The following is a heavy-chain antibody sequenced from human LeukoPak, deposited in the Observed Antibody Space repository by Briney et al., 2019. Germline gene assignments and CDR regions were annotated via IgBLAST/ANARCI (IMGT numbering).Heavy chain of an antibody. J-gene: IGHJ4*02. Sequence: PGGSLRLSCAASGFTVSSNYMSWVRQAPGKGLEWASVVYSGGSTYYADSVKGRFTISRDNSKNTLYLQMNSLRAEDAAVYYCARDSRGRGYSYGYYFDYWGQGTLVTVSS. CDR1: GFTVSSNY. V-gene: IGHV3-53*01. D-gene: IGHD5-18*01. CDR2: VYSGGST. CDR3: ARDSRGRGYSYGYYFDY.